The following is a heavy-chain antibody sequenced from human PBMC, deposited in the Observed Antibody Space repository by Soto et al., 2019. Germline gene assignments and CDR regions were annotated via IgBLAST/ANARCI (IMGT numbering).Heavy chain of an antibody. CDR3: ARVYYYDSSGYYYVPGYYYYGMDV. CDR1: GFTVSSNY. V-gene: IGHV3-66*01. CDR2: IYSGGST. J-gene: IGHJ6*02. Sequence: VGSLRLSCAASGFTVSSNYMSWVRQAPGKGLEWVSVIYSGGSTYYADSVKGRFTISRDNAKNSLYLQMNSLRAEDTAVYYCARVYYYDSSGYYYVPGYYYYGMDVWGQGTTVTVSS. D-gene: IGHD3-22*01.